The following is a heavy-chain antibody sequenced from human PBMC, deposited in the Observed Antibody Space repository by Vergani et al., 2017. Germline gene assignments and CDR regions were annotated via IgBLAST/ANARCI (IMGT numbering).Heavy chain of an antibody. CDR1: GFTFRING. V-gene: IGHV3-30*02. Sequence: QVQLVESGGGVVQPGGSLRLSCIASGFTFRINGMHWVRQAPGKGLEWVAFIRYDGTKRFYGDSVKGRFTISRDNSQTTVFLQMNSLRADDSAVYYCTKAGQYDSDNFHDSWGQGALVTVAS. CDR3: TKAGQYDSDNFHDS. CDR2: IRYDGTKR. J-gene: IGHJ1*01. D-gene: IGHD3-22*01.